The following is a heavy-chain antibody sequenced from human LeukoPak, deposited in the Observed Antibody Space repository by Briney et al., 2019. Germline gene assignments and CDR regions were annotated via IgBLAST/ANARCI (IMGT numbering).Heavy chain of an antibody. CDR3: TTDPADTAMVADY. Sequence: PGGSLRLSCAAPGFTFSNAWMSRVRQAPGKGLGWVGRIKSKTDGGTTDYAAPVKVRFTISRDDSKNTLYLQMNSLKTEDTAVYYCTTDPADTAMVADYWGQGTLVTVSS. V-gene: IGHV3-15*01. D-gene: IGHD5-18*01. CDR1: GFTFSNAW. J-gene: IGHJ4*02. CDR2: IKSKTDGGTT.